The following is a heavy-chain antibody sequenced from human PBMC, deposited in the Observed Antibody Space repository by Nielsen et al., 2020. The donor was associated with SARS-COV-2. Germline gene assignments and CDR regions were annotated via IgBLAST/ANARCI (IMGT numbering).Heavy chain of an antibody. CDR3: ATTTYYYDSSGSFFEY. Sequence: SETLSLTCAVYGGSFSGYYWSWIRQPPGKGLEWIGEINHSGSTNYNPSLKSRVTISVDTSKNQFSLELSSVTAADTAVYYCATTTYYYDSSGSFFEYWGQGTLVTVSS. V-gene: IGHV4-34*01. CDR2: INHSGST. CDR1: GGSFSGYY. J-gene: IGHJ4*02. D-gene: IGHD3-22*01.